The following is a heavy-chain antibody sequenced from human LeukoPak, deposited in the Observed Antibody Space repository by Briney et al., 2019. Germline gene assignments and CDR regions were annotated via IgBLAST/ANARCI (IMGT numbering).Heavy chain of an antibody. J-gene: IGHJ5*02. CDR2: ISSSGSTI. V-gene: IGHV3-48*04. Sequence: GGSLRLSCAASGFSFSTNWMTWVRQAPGKGLEWVSYISSSGSTIYYADSVKGRFTISRDNAKNSLYLQMNSLRAEDTAVYYCARVQLERRGNWFDPWGQGTLVTVSS. D-gene: IGHD1-1*01. CDR1: GFSFSTNW. CDR3: ARVQLERRGNWFDP.